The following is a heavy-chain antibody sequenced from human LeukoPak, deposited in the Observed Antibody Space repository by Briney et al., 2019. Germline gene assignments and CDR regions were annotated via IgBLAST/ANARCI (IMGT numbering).Heavy chain of an antibody. CDR1: GGSISSYY. V-gene: IGHV4-59*01. CDR3: ARDPGWGFDY. Sequence: PSETLSLTCTVSGGSISSYYWSWIRQPPGKGLEWIGYIYYSGITNYHTSPKSRVTISVDTSKNQFSLKLSSVTAADTAVYYCARDPGWGFDYWGQGTLVTVSS. D-gene: IGHD3-16*01. CDR2: IYYSGIT. J-gene: IGHJ4*02.